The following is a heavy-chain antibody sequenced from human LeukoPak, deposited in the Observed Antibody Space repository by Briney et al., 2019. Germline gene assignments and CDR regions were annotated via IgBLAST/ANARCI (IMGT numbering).Heavy chain of an antibody. V-gene: IGHV6-1*01. CDR1: GDSVSSNSAA. J-gene: IGHJ6*02. D-gene: IGHD3-10*01. CDR2: TYYRSKWYN. CDR3: ASTGVVRGVPNYYYYGMDV. Sequence: SQTLSLTCAISGDSVSSNSAAWNWIRQSPSRGLEWLGRTYYRSKWYNDYAVSVKSRITINPDTSKNQFSLQLNSVPPEDTAVYYCASTGVVRGVPNYYYYGMDVWGQGTTVTVSS.